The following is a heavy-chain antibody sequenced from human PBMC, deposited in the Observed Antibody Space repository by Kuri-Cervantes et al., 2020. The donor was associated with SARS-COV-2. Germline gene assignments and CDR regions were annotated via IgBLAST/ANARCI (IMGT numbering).Heavy chain of an antibody. D-gene: IGHD2-2*01. CDR2: ISGSGGST. CDR1: GFTFSSYA. CDR3: AKHYCRSTSCSYYFDY. V-gene: IGHV3-23*01. J-gene: IGHJ4*02. Sequence: GESLKISCAASGFTFSSYAMSWVRQAPGKGLEWVSAISGSGGSTYYADSVKGRFTISRDNSKNTLYLQMNSLRAEDTAVYYCAKHYCRSTSCSYYFDYWGQETLVTVSS.